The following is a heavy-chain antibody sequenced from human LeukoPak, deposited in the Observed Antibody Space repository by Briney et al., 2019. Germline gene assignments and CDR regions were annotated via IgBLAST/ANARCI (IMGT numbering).Heavy chain of an antibody. J-gene: IGHJ3*02. V-gene: IGHV1-2*02. D-gene: IGHD2-8*01. CDR1: AYTFTGYY. Sequence: EASVNVSCKASAYTFTGYYLHWVRQAPGQGPEWVGWIDPNNGDTEYAQEFQGRVTMTRVRSISTAYMELSRLTSDDTAVYYCARRSRNGLDAFDIWGQGTMVTVSS. CDR3: ARRSRNGLDAFDI. CDR2: IDPNNGDT.